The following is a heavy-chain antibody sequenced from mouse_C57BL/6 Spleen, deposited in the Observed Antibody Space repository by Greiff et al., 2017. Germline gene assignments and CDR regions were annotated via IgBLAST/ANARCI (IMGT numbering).Heavy chain of an antibody. CDR2: ISNGGGST. CDR3: ARQREGGYYAMDY. J-gene: IGHJ4*01. V-gene: IGHV5-12*01. Sequence: EVQRVESGGGLVQPGGSLKLSCAASGFTFRDYYMYWVRQTPEKRLEWVAYISNGGGSTYYPDTVKGRFTISRDNAKNTLYLQMSRLKSEDTAMYYCARQREGGYYAMDYWGQGTSVTVSS. CDR1: GFTFRDYY.